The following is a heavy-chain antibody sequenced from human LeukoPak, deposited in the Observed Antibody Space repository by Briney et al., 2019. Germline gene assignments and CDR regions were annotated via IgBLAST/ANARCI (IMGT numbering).Heavy chain of an antibody. CDR3: ARERRLPVADFDY. CDR2: TDYSGTT. CDR1: GGPISTSYF. Sequence: TSETLSLTCTVSGGPISTSYFWGWVRQPPGKGLEWIGTTDYSGTTNYNPSLKSRVTMSVDTSKNQFSLKLSSVTAADTAVYYCARERRLPVADFDYWGQGTLVTVSS. D-gene: IGHD6-19*01. J-gene: IGHJ4*02. V-gene: IGHV4-39*07.